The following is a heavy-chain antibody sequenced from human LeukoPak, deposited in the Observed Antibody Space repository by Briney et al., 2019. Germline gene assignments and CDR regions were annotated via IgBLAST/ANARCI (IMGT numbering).Heavy chain of an antibody. CDR2: IRYDGSNK. D-gene: IGHD2-2*01. J-gene: IGHJ1*01. V-gene: IGHV3-30*02. CDR3: AKDRYCSITSWQMAYFQH. Sequence: PGGSLRLSCAASGFTFSSYGMHWVRQAPGKGLEWVAFIRYDGSNKYYADSVKGRFTISRDNSKNTLYLQMNSLRAEDTAVYYCAKDRYCSITSWQMAYFQHWGQGTLVTVSS. CDR1: GFTFSSYG.